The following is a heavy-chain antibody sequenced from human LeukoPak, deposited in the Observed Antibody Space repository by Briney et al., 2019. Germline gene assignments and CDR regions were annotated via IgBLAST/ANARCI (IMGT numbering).Heavy chain of an antibody. CDR3: AKDRTYYYGSGSSDY. Sequence: PGGSLRLSCAASGFTFDDYAMHWVRQAPGKGLEWVSGISWNSGSIGYADSVKGRFTISRDNAKNSLYLQMNSLRAEDMALYYCAKDRTYYYGSGSSDYWGQGTLVTVSS. D-gene: IGHD3-10*01. CDR1: GFTFDDYA. CDR2: ISWNSGSI. J-gene: IGHJ4*02. V-gene: IGHV3-9*03.